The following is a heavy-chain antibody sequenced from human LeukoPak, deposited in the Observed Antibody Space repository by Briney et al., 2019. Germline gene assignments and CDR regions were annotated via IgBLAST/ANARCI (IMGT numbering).Heavy chain of an antibody. CDR1: GFIFRNYA. Sequence: PGGSLRLSCAGSGFIFRNYAMAWVRQAPGKGLECVSAISGSGDSVRHADSVQGRLIISRDNSKSTLYLQMDNLRAEDTALYYCARDFWATNYYYGMDVWGQGTTVTVSS. D-gene: IGHD3-3*01. J-gene: IGHJ6*02. CDR3: ARDFWATNYYYGMDV. V-gene: IGHV3-23*01. CDR2: ISGSGDSV.